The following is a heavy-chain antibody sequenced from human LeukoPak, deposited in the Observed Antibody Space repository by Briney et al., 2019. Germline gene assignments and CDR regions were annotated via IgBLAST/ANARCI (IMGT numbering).Heavy chain of an antibody. CDR2: INTNTGNP. J-gene: IGHJ1*01. V-gene: IGHV7-4-1*02. D-gene: IGHD6-13*01. CDR1: GYTFTSYA. Sequence: ASVKVSCKASGYTFTSYAMNWVRQAPGQGLEWMGWINTNTGNPTYAQGFTGRFVFSLDTSVSTAYLQISSLKAEDTAVYYCARDYSRIAAAGRRYFQHWGQGTLVTVSS. CDR3: ARDYSRIAAAGRRYFQH.